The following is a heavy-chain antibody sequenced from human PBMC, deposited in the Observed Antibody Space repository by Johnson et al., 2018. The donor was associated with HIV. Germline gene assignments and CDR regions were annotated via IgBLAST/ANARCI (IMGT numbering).Heavy chain of an antibody. V-gene: IGHV3-23*04. CDR1: GFIFSSYA. CDR2: ISGSGGST. D-gene: IGHD3-16*01. Sequence: VQLVESGGGVVRPGGSLRLSCAASGFIFSSYAMSWVRQAPGKGLEWVSAISGSGGSTYYADSVKGRFTIPRDNSKNTLYLQMNSLRAEDTAVYYCAKGLGSSDAFDIWGQGTMVTVSS. CDR3: AKGLGSSDAFDI. J-gene: IGHJ3*02.